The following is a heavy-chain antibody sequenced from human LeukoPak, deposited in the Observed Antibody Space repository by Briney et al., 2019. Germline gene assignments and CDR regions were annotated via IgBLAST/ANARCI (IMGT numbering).Heavy chain of an antibody. CDR2: ISSNGGST. D-gene: IGHD1-1*01. CDR3: ARDRTGLNAFDI. Sequence: GGSLRLSCAASGFTFSSYAMHLVRQAPGKGLEYVSAISSNGGSTYYANSVKGRFTISRDNSKNTLYLQMGSLRAEDMAVYYCARDRTGLNAFDIWGQGTMVTVSS. J-gene: IGHJ3*02. CDR1: GFTFSSYA. V-gene: IGHV3-64*01.